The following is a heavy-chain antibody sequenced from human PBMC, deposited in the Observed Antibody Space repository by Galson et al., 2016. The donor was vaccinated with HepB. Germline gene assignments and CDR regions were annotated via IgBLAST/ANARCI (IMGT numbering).Heavy chain of an antibody. D-gene: IGHD5-18*01. CDR2: IWYDGSNK. V-gene: IGHV3-33*01. CDR1: GFTFSSFG. Sequence: SLRLSCAPSGFTFSSFGMHWVRQAPGKGLEWVAVIWYDGSNKYYADSVKGRFTISRDNSKNTLYLQMNSLRAEDTAVYYCARDRDTYGYGHDALKIWGQGTMVTVSS. J-gene: IGHJ3*02. CDR3: ARDRDTYGYGHDALKI.